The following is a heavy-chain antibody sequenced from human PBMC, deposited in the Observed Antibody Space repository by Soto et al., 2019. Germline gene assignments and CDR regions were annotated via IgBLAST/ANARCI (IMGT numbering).Heavy chain of an antibody. CDR3: ASTYYYGSGIRPFYGMDV. CDR2: IYYSGST. CDR1: GGSISSYY. D-gene: IGHD3-10*01. V-gene: IGHV4-59*01. Sequence: PSETLSLTCTVSGGSISSYYWSWIRQPPGKGLEWIGYIYYSGSTNYNPSLKSRVTISVDTSKNQFSLKLSSVTAADTAVYYCASTYYYGSGIRPFYGMDVWGQGTTVTVSS. J-gene: IGHJ6*02.